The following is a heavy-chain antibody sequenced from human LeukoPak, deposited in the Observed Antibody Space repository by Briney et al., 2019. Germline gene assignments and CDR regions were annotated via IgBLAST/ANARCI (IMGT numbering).Heavy chain of an antibody. CDR3: AKDKGESGYFDY. V-gene: IGHV3-30*18. D-gene: IGHD1-26*01. CDR2: ISFDGSNT. CDR1: GLTLGNYG. Sequence: GGSLRLSCVASGLTLGNYGMNWVRQAPGKGLEWVAVISFDGSNTYYADSVKGRFAISRDNSKNTLYLQMNSLRAEDTAVYYCAKDKGESGYFDYWGQGTLVTVSS. J-gene: IGHJ4*02.